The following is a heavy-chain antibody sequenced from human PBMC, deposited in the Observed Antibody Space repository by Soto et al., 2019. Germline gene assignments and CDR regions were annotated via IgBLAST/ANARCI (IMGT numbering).Heavy chain of an antibody. D-gene: IGHD6-19*01. Sequence: ASVKVSCKASGYTFTSYYMHWVRQAPGQGLEWMGIINPSGGSTSYAQKFQGRVTMTRDTSTSTVYVELSSLRSEDTAVYYCAREELAVAGRHTYYFDYWGQGTLVTVSS. J-gene: IGHJ4*02. CDR3: AREELAVAGRHTYYFDY. V-gene: IGHV1-46*01. CDR1: GYTFTSYY. CDR2: INPSGGST.